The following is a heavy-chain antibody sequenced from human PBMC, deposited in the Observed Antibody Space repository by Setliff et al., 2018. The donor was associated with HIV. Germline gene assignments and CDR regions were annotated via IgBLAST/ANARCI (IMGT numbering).Heavy chain of an antibody. J-gene: IGHJ5*02. CDR2: IHTSGSA. CDR3: ARRTFGSGRFDP. D-gene: IGHD3-16*01. V-gene: IGHV4-61*09. Sequence: PSETLSLTCTVSGDSISRGSYYWSWIRQPAGKGLEWIGQIHTSGSANYNPSLKSRITISLDTSKNQFSLNLSSVTAADTAVYYCARRTFGSGRFDPWGQGTLVTVSS. CDR1: GDSISRGSYY.